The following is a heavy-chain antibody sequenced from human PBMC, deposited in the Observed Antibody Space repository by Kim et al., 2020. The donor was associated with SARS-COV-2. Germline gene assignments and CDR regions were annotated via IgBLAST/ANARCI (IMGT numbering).Heavy chain of an antibody. D-gene: IGHD4-17*01. V-gene: IGHV3-7*01. J-gene: IGHJ4*02. Sequence: GTEKYYVDSVKGRFTISRDNAQNSMFLDVNSLRVEDTAVYYCARTHYGVDVWGQGTLVTVSS. CDR2: GTEK. CDR3: ARTHYGVDV.